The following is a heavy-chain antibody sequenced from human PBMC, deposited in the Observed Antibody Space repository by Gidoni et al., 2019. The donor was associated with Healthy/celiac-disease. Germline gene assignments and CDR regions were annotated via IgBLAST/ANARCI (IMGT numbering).Heavy chain of an antibody. CDR2: ISSSSSYI. J-gene: IGHJ6*03. CDR1: GFTFSSYS. Sequence: EVQLVESGGGLVKPGGSLRLPGAASGFTFSSYSMNWVRQAPGKGLEWVSSISSSSSYIYYADSVKGRFTISRDNAKNSLYLQMNSLRAEDTAVYYCARDESMITFGGVIVTDLLMDVWGKGTTVTVSS. V-gene: IGHV3-21*01. D-gene: IGHD3-16*02. CDR3: ARDESMITFGGVIVTDLLMDV.